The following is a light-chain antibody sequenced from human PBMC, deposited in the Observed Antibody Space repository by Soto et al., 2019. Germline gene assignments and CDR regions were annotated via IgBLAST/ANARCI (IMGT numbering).Light chain of an antibody. CDR2: SNN. Sequence: QSVLTQPPSACGSPGQRVTISCSGSSSNIGSTTGNWYQQLPGTAPKLLIYSNNQRPSGAPDRFSGSKSGTSASLGISGLQSEDEADYYCAAWDDSLNGWVFGGGTKLTVL. CDR1: SSNIGSTT. V-gene: IGLV1-44*01. CDR3: AAWDDSLNGWV. J-gene: IGLJ3*02.